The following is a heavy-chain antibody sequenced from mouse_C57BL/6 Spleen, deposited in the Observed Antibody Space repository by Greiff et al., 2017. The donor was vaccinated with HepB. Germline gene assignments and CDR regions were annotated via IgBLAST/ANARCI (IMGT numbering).Heavy chain of an antibody. J-gene: IGHJ2*01. V-gene: IGHV5-4*01. CDR3: ARDQGGLLWAFDY. Sequence: EVQLVESGGGLVKPGGSLKLSCAASGFTFSSYAMSWVRQTPEKRLEWVATISDGGSYTYYPDNVKGRFTISRDNAKNNLYLQMSHLKSEDTAMYYCARDQGGLLWAFDYWGQGTTLTVSS. D-gene: IGHD2-1*01. CDR1: GFTFSSYA. CDR2: ISDGGSYT.